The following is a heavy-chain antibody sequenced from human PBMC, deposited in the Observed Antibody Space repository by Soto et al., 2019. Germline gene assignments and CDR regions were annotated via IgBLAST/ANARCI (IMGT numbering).Heavy chain of an antibody. CDR3: ALASFDY. CDR1: GYTFTSYY. V-gene: IGHV1-46*04. J-gene: IGHJ4*02. Sequence: QVQLVQSGAEVKKPGASVKISCRASGYTFTSYYLQWVRQAPGEGLEWMGIINPSDFSTSYAQKLQLRXXVTMDTSASTVYMELSGLRSEDTAVYYCALASFDYWGQGTLVTVPS. CDR2: INPSDFST.